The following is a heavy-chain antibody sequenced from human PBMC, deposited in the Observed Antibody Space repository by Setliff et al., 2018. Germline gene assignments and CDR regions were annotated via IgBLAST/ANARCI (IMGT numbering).Heavy chain of an antibody. Sequence: SVKVSCKTSGGTFSSFAVSWVRQAPGQRPEWMGRLIPFFRTTIYAQKFQGRVTITADQSTSTVFMELNSLRSEDTAFYYCARDSRQWLEGGASGDMDIWGQGTAVTVSS. J-gene: IGHJ6*02. CDR2: LIPFFRTT. CDR3: ARDSRQWLEGGASGDMDI. V-gene: IGHV1-69*13. D-gene: IGHD6-19*01. CDR1: GGTFSSFA.